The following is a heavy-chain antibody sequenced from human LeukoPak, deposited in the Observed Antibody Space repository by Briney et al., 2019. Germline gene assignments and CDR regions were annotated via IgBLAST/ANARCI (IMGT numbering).Heavy chain of an antibody. J-gene: IGHJ3*02. CDR3: ASFGYSSSWYSDAFDI. Sequence: GGSLRLSCAASGFTFSSYRMNWVRQAPGKGLEWVSSISSSSSYIYYADSVKGRFTISRDNAKNSLYLQMNSLRAEDTAVYYCASFGYSSSWYSDAFDIWGQGTMVTVSS. CDR2: ISSSSSYI. D-gene: IGHD6-13*01. CDR1: GFTFSSYR. V-gene: IGHV3-21*01.